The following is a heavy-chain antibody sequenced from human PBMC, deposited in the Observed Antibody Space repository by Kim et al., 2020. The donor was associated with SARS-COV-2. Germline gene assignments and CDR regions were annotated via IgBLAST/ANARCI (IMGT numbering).Heavy chain of an antibody. V-gene: IGHV4-59*01. J-gene: IGHJ4*02. D-gene: IGHD5-18*01. CDR3: ARDQVTAMVLFDY. Sequence: YNPSLTSRVTISVDTPKNQFSLKLSSVTAADTAVYYCARDQVTAMVLFDYSGQATLVTVSS.